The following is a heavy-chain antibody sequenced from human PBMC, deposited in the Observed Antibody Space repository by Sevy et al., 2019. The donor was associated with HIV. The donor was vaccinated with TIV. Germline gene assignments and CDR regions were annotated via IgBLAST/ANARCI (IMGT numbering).Heavy chain of an antibody. CDR3: AGDFWGGYSTGYNWFDP. V-gene: IGHV3-11*01. Sequence: GGSLRLSCAASGFTFSDYYMSWIRQAPGKGLEWVSYISSSGSTIYYADSVKGRFTISRDNAKNSLYLQMNSLRAEDTAVYYCAGDFWGGYSTGYNWFDPWGQGTLVTVSS. D-gene: IGHD3-3*01. CDR2: ISSSGSTI. CDR1: GFTFSDYY. J-gene: IGHJ5*02.